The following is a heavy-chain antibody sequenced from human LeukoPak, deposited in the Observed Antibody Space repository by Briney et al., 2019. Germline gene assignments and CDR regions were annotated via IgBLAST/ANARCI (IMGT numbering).Heavy chain of an antibody. CDR3: ARDLPAAVD. D-gene: IGHD2-2*01. CDR2: ISRSSSDI. J-gene: IGHJ4*02. CDR1: GFSFSSYS. V-gene: IGHV3-21*01. Sequence: GGSLRLCCAASGFSFSSYSMSWVRQATGKGLEWVSFISRSSSDIYHADSVKGRFTISRDNAKNSLYLQMNSLRAEDTAVYYCARDLPAAVDWGQGTLVTVSS.